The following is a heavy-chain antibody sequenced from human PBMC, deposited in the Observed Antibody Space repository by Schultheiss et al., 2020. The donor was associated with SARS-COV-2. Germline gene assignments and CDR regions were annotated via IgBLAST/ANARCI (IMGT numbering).Heavy chain of an antibody. J-gene: IGHJ2*01. CDR3: ARVVGEWYFDL. D-gene: IGHD2-15*01. V-gene: IGHV3-11*01. Sequence: GGSLRLSCAASGFTFSDYYMSWIRQAPGKGLEWVSAISGSGGSTYYADSVKGRFTISRDNAKNSLYLQMNSLRAEDTAVYYCARVVGEWYFDLWGRGTLVTVSS. CDR2: ISGSGGST. CDR1: GFTFSDYY.